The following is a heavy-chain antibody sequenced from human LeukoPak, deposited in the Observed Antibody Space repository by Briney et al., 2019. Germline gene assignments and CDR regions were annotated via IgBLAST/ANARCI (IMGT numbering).Heavy chain of an antibody. CDR3: ARARGPGPFDY. V-gene: IGHV3-33*01. CDR2: IWYDGSNK. J-gene: IGHJ4*02. CDR1: GFTFSSYG. D-gene: IGHD3-16*01. Sequence: GGSLRLSCAASGFTFSSYGMHWVRQAPGKGLKGVAVIWYDGSNKYYADSVKGRFTISRDNSKNTLYLQMNSLRAEDTAVYYCARARGPGPFDYWGQGTLATVSS.